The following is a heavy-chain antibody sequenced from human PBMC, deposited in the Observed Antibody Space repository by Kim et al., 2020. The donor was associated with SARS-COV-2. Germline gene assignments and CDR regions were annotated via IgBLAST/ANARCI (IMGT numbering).Heavy chain of an antibody. CDR1: GGSISSSSYY. Sequence: SETLSLTCTVSGGSISSSSYYWGWIRQPPGKGLEWIGSIYYSGSTYYNPSLKSRVTISVDTSKNQFSLKLSSVTAADTAVYYCARLYYDSSGYYSYYFDYWGQGTLVTVSS. D-gene: IGHD3-22*01. J-gene: IGHJ4*02. CDR2: IYYSGST. V-gene: IGHV4-39*01. CDR3: ARLYYDSSGYYSYYFDY.